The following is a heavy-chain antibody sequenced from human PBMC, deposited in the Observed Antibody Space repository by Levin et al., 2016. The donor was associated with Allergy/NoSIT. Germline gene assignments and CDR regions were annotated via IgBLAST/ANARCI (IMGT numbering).Heavy chain of an antibody. Sequence: GESLKISCAASGFTFSSYGMHWVRQAPGKGLEWVAVISYDGSNKYYADSVKGRFTISRDNSKNTLYLQMNSLRAEDTAVYYCAGDYGDYALHYWGQGTLVTVSS. CDR2: ISYDGSNK. CDR3: AGDYGDYALHY. CDR1: GFTFSSYG. D-gene: IGHD4-17*01. J-gene: IGHJ4*02. V-gene: IGHV3-30*03.